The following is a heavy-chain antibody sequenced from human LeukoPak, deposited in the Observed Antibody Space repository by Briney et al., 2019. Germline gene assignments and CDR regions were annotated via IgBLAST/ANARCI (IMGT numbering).Heavy chain of an antibody. V-gene: IGHV1-2*04. CDR1: GYTFTGYY. Sequence: GASVKVSCKASGYTFTGYYMHWVRQAPGQGLEWMGWINPNSGGTNYAQKFQGWVTMTRDASISTAYMELSRLRSDDTAVYYCARGPNSSGWLQVYWYFDLWGRGTLVTVSS. D-gene: IGHD6-19*01. J-gene: IGHJ2*01. CDR3: ARGPNSSGWLQVYWYFDL. CDR2: INPNSGGT.